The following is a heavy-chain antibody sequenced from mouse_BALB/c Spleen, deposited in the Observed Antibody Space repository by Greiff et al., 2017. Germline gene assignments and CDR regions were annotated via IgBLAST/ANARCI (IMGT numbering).Heavy chain of an antibody. V-gene: IGHV5-6-4*01. D-gene: IGHD2-14*01. CDR1: GFTFSSYT. Sequence: EVHLVESGGGLVKPGGSLKLSCAASGFTFSSYTMSWVRQTPEKRLEWVATISSGGSYTYYPDSVKGRVTISRDSAKNTLYLQLSSLKSEDTAMYYCARGGYDETSFDYWGQGTTLTVSS. CDR3: ARGGYDETSFDY. CDR2: ISSGGSYT. J-gene: IGHJ2*01.